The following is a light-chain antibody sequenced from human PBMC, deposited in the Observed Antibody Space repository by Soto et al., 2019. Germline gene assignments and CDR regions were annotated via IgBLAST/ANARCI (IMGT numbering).Light chain of an antibody. J-gene: IGKJ1*01. CDR3: QYWDDYSWT. CDR1: QSITDW. V-gene: IGKV1-5*03. Sequence: DIQMTQSPSTLSASVGDRVTITCRASQSITDWLAWYQQKPGKAPKFLIYKASNLEGGVPSRFSGSGSGTEFTLTISSVQPDDVATYYCQYWDDYSWTFGQGTKVDIK. CDR2: KAS.